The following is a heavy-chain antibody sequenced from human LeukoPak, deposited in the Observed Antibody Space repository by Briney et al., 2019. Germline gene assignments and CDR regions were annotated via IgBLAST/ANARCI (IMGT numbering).Heavy chain of an antibody. CDR3: ARLFNYYDNSGYYQYYFDY. J-gene: IGHJ4*02. D-gene: IGHD3-22*01. Sequence: ASVKVSCKASGYTLTSYYMHWVRQAPGRELEWMGWINPNTGDTSFAQKFQGRVTLTRDTSISTAYMELSRLKSDDTAVYYCARLFNYYDNSGYYQYYFDYWGQGTLVTVSS. V-gene: IGHV1-2*02. CDR2: INPNTGDT. CDR1: GYTLTSYY.